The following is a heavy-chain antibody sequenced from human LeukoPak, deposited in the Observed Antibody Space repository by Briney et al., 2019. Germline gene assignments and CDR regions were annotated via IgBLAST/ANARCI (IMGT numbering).Heavy chain of an antibody. J-gene: IGHJ4*02. CDR1: GGSFSGYY. V-gene: IGHV4-34*01. CDR3: ESTQWFPVAKIDY. Sequence: SETLSLTCAVYGGSFSGYYWSWIRQPPGKGLEWIGEINHSGSTNYNPSLKSRVTISVDTSKNQFSLKLRSVTSADTAVYYCESTQWFPVAKIDYWGQGTLVTVSS. D-gene: IGHD3-10*01. CDR2: INHSGST.